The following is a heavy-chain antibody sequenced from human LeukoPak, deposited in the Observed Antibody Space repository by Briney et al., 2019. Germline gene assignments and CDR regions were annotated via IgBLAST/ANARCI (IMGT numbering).Heavy chain of an antibody. V-gene: IGHV3-30*18. Sequence: GRSLRLSCAASGFTFSSYGMHWVRQAPGKGLEWVAVISYDGSNKYYADSVKGRFTISRDNSKNTLYLQMNSLRAEDTAVYYCAKDLIPQEYDYVWGSYRSPFYWGQGTLVTVSS. D-gene: IGHD3-16*02. CDR1: GFTFSSYG. CDR3: AKDLIPQEYDYVWGSYRSPFY. J-gene: IGHJ4*02. CDR2: ISYDGSNK.